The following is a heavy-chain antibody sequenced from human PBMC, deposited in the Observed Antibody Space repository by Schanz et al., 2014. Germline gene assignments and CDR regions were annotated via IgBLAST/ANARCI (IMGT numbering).Heavy chain of an antibody. Sequence: QVQLVESGGGFVKPGRSLRLSCAASGFTFSRHAMHWVRQAAGKGLEWVAAITYDGSNKYYAESVKGRFAISRDKSKDTLYLQMNSLRTEDTAVYYCAGDWASGRYYSDYWGQGTLVTVSS. J-gene: IGHJ4*02. CDR3: AGDWASGRYYSDY. V-gene: IGHV3-30*09. D-gene: IGHD1-26*01. CDR2: ITYDGSNK. CDR1: GFTFSRHA.